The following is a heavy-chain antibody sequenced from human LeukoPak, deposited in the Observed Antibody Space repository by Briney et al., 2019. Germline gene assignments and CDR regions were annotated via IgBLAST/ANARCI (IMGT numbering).Heavy chain of an antibody. CDR1: GDSVSSNSAA. J-gene: IGHJ4*02. Sequence: PSQTLSLTCAISGDSVSSNSAAWNWIRQSPSRGLEWLGRTYYRSKWYNDYAVSVKSRITINPDTSKNQFSLQLNSVTPEDTAVYYCARGPHDYGDYEFSGYFDYWGQGTLVTVSS. CDR2: TYYRSKWYN. D-gene: IGHD4-17*01. V-gene: IGHV6-1*01. CDR3: ARGPHDYGDYEFSGYFDY.